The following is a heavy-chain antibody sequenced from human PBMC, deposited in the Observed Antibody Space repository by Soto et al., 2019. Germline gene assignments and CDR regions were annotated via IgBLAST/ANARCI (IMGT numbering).Heavy chain of an antibody. V-gene: IGHV1-3*01. CDR3: ARDCGGDCYLGY. D-gene: IGHD2-21*02. CDR2: INAGNGNT. Sequence: ASVKVSCKASGYTFTSYAMHWVRQAPGQRLEWMGWINAGNGNTKYSQKFQGRVTITRDTSASTAYMELSSLSSEDTAVYYCARDCGGDCYLGYWGQGTLVTVSS. CDR1: GYTFTSYA. J-gene: IGHJ4*02.